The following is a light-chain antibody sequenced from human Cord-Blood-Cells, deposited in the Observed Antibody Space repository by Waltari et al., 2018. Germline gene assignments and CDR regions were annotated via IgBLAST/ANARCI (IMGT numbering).Light chain of an antibody. V-gene: IGKV4-1*01. CDR2: WAS. CDR1: QSVLYSSNNKNY. J-gene: IGKJ4*01. CDR3: QQYYSTPLT. Sequence: DIAMTQSPDSLAVSLGERATINCKSSQSVLYSSNNKNYLAWYQQKPGQPPKLHIYWASTRESGVPDRFSGSGSGTDFTLTISSLQAEDVAVYYCQQYYSTPLTFGGGTKVEIK.